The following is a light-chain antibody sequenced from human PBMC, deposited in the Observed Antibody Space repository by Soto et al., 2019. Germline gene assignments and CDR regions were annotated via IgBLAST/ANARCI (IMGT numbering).Light chain of an antibody. CDR2: GAS. V-gene: IGKV3-20*01. J-gene: IGKJ2*01. CDR3: QQYATSPPMYT. Sequence: EIVLTQSPGTLSLSPGERATLSCRASQSVTSGYLGWYQQKPGQAPRLLIYGASSSPTGISDMFSGSGSGTDFTLTISRLEPEDFAVYYCQQYATSPPMYTFVQGTKVEIK. CDR1: QSVTSGY.